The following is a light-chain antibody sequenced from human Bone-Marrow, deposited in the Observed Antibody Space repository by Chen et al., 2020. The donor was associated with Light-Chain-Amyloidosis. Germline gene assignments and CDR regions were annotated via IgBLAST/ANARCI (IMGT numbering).Light chain of an antibody. J-gene: IGLJ3*02. CDR2: DDS. CDR3: QVWDRSGDRPV. Sequence: SYVLTQPSSVSVAPGQTATIACGGNNIGSTSVHWYQQTPGQAPLLVVYDDSDRPSGIPERLSGSNSGNPATLTISRFEAGDAADYYCQVWDRSGDRPVFGGGTKLTVL. V-gene: IGLV3-21*02. CDR1: NIGSTS.